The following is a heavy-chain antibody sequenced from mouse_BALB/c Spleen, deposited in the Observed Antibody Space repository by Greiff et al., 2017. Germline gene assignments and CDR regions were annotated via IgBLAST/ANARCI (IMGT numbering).Heavy chain of an antibody. D-gene: IGHD1-3*01. Sequence: EVKLMESGGDLVKPGGSLKLSCAASGFTFSSYGMSWVRQTPDKRLEWVATISSGGSYTYYPDSVKGRFTISRDNPKNTLFLQMTSLRSEDTAMYYCARSKSSMDYWGQGTSVTVSS. CDR2: ISSGGSYT. CDR3: ARSKSSMDY. CDR1: GFTFSSYG. V-gene: IGHV5-6*01. J-gene: IGHJ4*01.